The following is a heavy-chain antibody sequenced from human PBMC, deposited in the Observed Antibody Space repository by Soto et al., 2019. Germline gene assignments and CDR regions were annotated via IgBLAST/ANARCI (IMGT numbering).Heavy chain of an antibody. CDR2: INPDSGGK. CDR3: ARRSFGYYFDS. J-gene: IGHJ4*02. V-gene: IGHV1-2*02. CDR1: GYIFIAHY. Sequence: ASVKVSCKASGYIFIAHYIHWVRQAPGQGLEWMGWINPDSGGKQYAQKFQGRVTMTRDTSITTAYMELNSLTSDDTAVYYCARRSFGYYFDSWGPG. D-gene: IGHD3-3*01.